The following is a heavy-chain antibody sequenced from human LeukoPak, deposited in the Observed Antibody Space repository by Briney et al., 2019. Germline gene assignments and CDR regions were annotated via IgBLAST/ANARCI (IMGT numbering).Heavy chain of an antibody. Sequence: SETLSLTCTVSGYSISSGYYWGWIRQPAGKGLEWIGRIYTSGSTNYNPSLKSRVTMSVDTSKNQFSLKLSSVTAADTAVYYCATQRGYSSSWYRFDPWGQGTLVTVSS. V-gene: IGHV4-61*02. D-gene: IGHD6-13*01. CDR3: ATQRGYSSSWYRFDP. CDR1: GYSISSGYY. J-gene: IGHJ5*02. CDR2: IYTSGST.